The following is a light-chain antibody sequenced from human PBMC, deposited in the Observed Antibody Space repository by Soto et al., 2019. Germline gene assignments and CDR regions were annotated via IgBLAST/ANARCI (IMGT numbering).Light chain of an antibody. J-gene: IGKJ1*01. CDR1: QSVSSN. V-gene: IGKV3-15*01. CDR3: QQYSNWPET. CDR2: GPS. Sequence: EIVMTQSPATLSVSPGERATLSCRASQSVSSNLAWYQQKPGQAPRLLLYGPSTRATGIPARFSGSGSGTEFTLTISSLQSEDFAVYYCQQYSNWPETFGQGTKVENK.